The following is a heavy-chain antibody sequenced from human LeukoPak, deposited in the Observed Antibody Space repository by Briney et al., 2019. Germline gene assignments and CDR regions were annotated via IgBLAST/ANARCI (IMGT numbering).Heavy chain of an antibody. CDR2: IIPIFGTA. CDR3: ARAMWYSYGYHHYHAFDI. J-gene: IGHJ3*02. CDR1: GGTFSSYA. D-gene: IGHD5-18*01. V-gene: IGHV1-69*13. Sequence: ASVKVSCKASGGTFSSYAISWVRQAPGQGLEWMGGIIPIFGTANYAQKFQGRVTITADESTSTAYMELSSLRSEDTAVYYCARAMWYSYGYHHYHAFDIWGQGTMVTVSS.